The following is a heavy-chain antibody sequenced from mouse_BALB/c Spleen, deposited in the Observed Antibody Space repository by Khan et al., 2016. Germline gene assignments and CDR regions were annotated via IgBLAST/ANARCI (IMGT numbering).Heavy chain of an antibody. Sequence: VQLQQPGAELVKPGASVKLSCTASGFNIKDTYMHWVKQRPEQGLEWIGRIDPANGNTKYDPKFQGKANITADTSSNTAYLQLSSLTSEDTAVHYWARAPHYYDVGFAYWGQGTLVTVSA. V-gene: IGHV14-3*02. CDR2: IDPANGNT. D-gene: IGHD1-1*01. CDR1: GFNIKDTY. CDR3: ARAPHYYDVGFAY. J-gene: IGHJ3*01.